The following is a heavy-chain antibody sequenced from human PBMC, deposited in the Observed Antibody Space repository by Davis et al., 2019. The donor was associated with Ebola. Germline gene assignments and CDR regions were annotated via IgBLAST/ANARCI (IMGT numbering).Heavy chain of an antibody. D-gene: IGHD6-25*01. CDR2: IYYSGST. CDR3: ARVVARLYSGEYYFDY. J-gene: IGHJ4*02. V-gene: IGHV4-59*08. CDR1: GGSISTYY. Sequence: SETLSLTCTVSGGSISTYYWSWIRQPPGKGLEWIGHIYYSGSTKYNPSLKSRVTISVDTSKNQFSLKLSSVTAADTAVYYCARVVARLYSGEYYFDYWGQGTLVTVSS.